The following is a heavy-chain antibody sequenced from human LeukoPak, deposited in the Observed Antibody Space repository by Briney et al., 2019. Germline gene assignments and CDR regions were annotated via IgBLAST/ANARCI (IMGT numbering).Heavy chain of an antibody. CDR1: GFAFSGYA. V-gene: IGHV3-23*01. D-gene: IGHD3-16*01. CDR3: AKDAPGESRDFDY. J-gene: IGHJ4*02. Sequence: PGGSLRLSCVASGFAFSGYAMTWVRQAPGKGLEWVSAVSGNGAITHYADSVKGRFTISRDNSKNTIYLQMNGLRADDTAVYYCAKDAPGESRDFDYWGQGTLVIVSS. CDR2: VSGNGAIT.